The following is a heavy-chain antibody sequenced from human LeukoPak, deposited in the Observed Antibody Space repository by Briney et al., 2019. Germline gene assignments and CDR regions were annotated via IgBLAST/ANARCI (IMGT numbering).Heavy chain of an antibody. CDR2: VRFDGGAK. CDR3: AKGGARDVWYFAY. CDR1: GFIFSSFG. Sequence: GGTLSLSCAASGFIFSSFGIHWVRQTPGKGLEWVAFVRFDGGAKYYADSVKGRFTVSKDNSKNTLYLQINSLRPEDTAVYYCAKGGARDVWYFAYWGLGVLVTVSS. V-gene: IGHV3-30*02. D-gene: IGHD2-8*01. J-gene: IGHJ4*02.